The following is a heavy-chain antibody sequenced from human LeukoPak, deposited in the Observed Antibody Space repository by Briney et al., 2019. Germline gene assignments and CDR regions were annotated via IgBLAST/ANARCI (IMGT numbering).Heavy chain of an antibody. CDR1: GYTFTSYD. D-gene: IGHD3-3*01. J-gene: IGHJ4*02. CDR3: ARGSYDFWSGYPLYYFDY. CDR2: MNPNSGNT. V-gene: IGHV1-8*01. Sequence: ASVKVSCKASGYTFTSYDINWVRQATGQGLEWMGWMNPNSGNTGYAQKFQGRVTMTRNTSISTAYMELSNLRSEDTAVYYCARGSYDFWSGYPLYYFDYWGQGTLVTVSS.